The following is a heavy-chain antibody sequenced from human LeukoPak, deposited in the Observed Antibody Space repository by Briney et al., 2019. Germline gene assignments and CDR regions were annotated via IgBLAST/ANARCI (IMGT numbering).Heavy chain of an antibody. D-gene: IGHD1-26*01. CDR1: GGSFSGYY. V-gene: IGHV4-34*01. CDR2: INHSGST. Sequence: SETLSLTCAVYGGSFSGYYWSWIRQPPGKGLEWIGEINHSGSTNYNPSLKSRVTISVDTSKNQFSLKLSSVTAADTAVYYCARVTYSGSYRYYYYYMDVWGKGTTVTISS. CDR3: ARVTYSGSYRYYYYYMDV. J-gene: IGHJ6*03.